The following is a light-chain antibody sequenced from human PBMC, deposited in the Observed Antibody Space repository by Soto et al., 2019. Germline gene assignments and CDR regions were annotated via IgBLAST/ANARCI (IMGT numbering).Light chain of an antibody. Sequence: QSALAEQASVSGPPGQSIAISCTGTRSDVGAYNYVSWYQQHPGKAPKLMISEVTNRPSGVSDRFSGSKSGNTASLTISGLQAEDEADYYCSSFTSRFTFVFGTGTKVTVL. J-gene: IGLJ1*01. V-gene: IGLV2-14*01. CDR1: RSDVGAYNY. CDR2: EVT. CDR3: SSFTSRFTFV.